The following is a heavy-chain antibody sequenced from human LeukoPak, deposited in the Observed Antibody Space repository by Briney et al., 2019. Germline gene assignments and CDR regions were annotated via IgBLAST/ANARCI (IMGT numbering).Heavy chain of an antibody. V-gene: IGHV4-61*01. CDR3: AKDNTPYSYGNADY. CDR1: GGSVSSGSYY. D-gene: IGHD5-18*01. Sequence: SETLSLACTVSGGSVSSGSYYWSWIRQPPGKGLEWIGYIYYSGSTNYNPSLKSRVTISVDTSKNQFSLKLSSVTAADTAVYYCAKDNTPYSYGNADYWGQGTLVTVSS. J-gene: IGHJ4*02. CDR2: IYYSGST.